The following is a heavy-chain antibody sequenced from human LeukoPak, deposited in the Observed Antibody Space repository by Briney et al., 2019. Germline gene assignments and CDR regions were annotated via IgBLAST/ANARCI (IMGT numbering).Heavy chain of an antibody. D-gene: IGHD6-13*01. CDR2: ISSSSSYI. Sequence: GGALRLSCAASGFTFSSYSMNWVRQAPGKGLEGVSSISSSSSYIYYADSVKGRFTISRDNAKNSLYLQMNSLRAEDTAVYYCARDTAAADIYSSYYGMDVWGQGTTVTVSS. J-gene: IGHJ6*02. V-gene: IGHV3-21*01. CDR3: ARDTAAADIYSSYYGMDV. CDR1: GFTFSSYS.